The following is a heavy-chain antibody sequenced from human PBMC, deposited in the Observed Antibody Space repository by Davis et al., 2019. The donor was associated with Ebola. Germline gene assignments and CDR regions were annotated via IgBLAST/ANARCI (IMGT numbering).Heavy chain of an antibody. CDR2: IWYDGSNK. Sequence: GGSLRLSCAASGFTFSSYGMHWVRQAPGKGLEWVAVIWYDGSNKYYADSVRGRFTISRDTSKNTLFLQMNSLRAEDSAVYYCTRHPYDWASLDYWGQGTLVTVSS. J-gene: IGHJ4*02. CDR3: TRHPYDWASLDY. CDR1: GFTFSSYG. D-gene: IGHD3-9*01. V-gene: IGHV3-33*01.